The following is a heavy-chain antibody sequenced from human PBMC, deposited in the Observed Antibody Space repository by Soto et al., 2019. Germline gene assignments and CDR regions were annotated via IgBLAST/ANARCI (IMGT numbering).Heavy chain of an antibody. D-gene: IGHD2-15*01. J-gene: IGHJ4*02. V-gene: IGHV3-7*03. Sequence: GGSLRLSCAASGFTFTTYWMTWVRQAPGKGLEWVANIKQDGSEKFYVGSVRGRFTISRDTAKNSMYLQMNSLRAEDTAVYYCARGSSGRLTTAWAPLDWWGQGTLVSVSS. CDR1: GFTFTTYW. CDR3: ARGSSGRLTTAWAPLDW. CDR2: IKQDGSEK.